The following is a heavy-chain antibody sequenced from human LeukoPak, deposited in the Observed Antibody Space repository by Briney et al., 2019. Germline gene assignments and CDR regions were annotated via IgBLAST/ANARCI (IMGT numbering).Heavy chain of an antibody. CDR1: GGSISSYY. CDR2: IHYSGST. V-gene: IGHV4-59*12. J-gene: IGHJ3*02. D-gene: IGHD3-10*01. Sequence: SETLSLTCSVSGGSISSYYWSWIRQPPGKGLEWIGYIHYSGSTHYNPSLKSRVTISVDTSKNQFSLKLSSVTAADTAVYYCARDLWFGAGRVFNIWGQGTMVTVSS. CDR3: ARDLWFGAGRVFNI.